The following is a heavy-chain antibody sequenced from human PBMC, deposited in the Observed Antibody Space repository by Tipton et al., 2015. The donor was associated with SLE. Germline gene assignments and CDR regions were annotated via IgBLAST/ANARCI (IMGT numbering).Heavy chain of an antibody. CDR3: ARKTSGYNFVPYWYFDL. CDR1: GFTFSSYT. Sequence: SLRLSCAASGFTFSSYTMNWVRQAPGKGLEWVSSISGDSSYKFYADSLKGRFTISRDNAKKSVFLQMNSLRAEDTAVYFCARKTSGYNFVPYWYFDLWGRGTLVTVSS. D-gene: IGHD3-22*01. CDR2: ISGDSSYK. J-gene: IGHJ2*01. V-gene: IGHV3-21*01.